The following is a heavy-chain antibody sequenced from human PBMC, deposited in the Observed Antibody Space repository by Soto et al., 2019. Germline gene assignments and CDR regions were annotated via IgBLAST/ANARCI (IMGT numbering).Heavy chain of an antibody. V-gene: IGHV3-66*01. Sequence: PGGSLRLSCAASGFTVGNNYMSWVRQAPGKGLEWVSLTYSTGTTYYADSVKGRFTISRDNSKSTLFLQMNSLRAEDTAIYYCASSGSKPRFDNWGQGALVTVSS. J-gene: IGHJ4*02. CDR3: ASSGSKPRFDN. D-gene: IGHD1-26*01. CDR1: GFTVGNNY. CDR2: TYSTGTT.